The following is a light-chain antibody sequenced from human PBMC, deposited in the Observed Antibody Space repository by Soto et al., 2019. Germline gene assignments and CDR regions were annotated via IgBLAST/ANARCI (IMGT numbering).Light chain of an antibody. V-gene: IGKV3-20*01. Sequence: EIVLTQSPGTLSLSPGERATLSCRASQSVSSSYLAWYQQKPGQAPRLLIYGASSRATGIPDSFSGSGSGKDFTLTISILEPEDFAVYYCQLYGSSPPYTFGQGTKLEL. CDR2: GAS. J-gene: IGKJ2*01. CDR3: QLYGSSPPYT. CDR1: QSVSSSY.